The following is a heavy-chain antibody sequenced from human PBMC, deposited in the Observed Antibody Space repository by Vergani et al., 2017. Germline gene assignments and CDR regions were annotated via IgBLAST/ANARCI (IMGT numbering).Heavy chain of an antibody. D-gene: IGHD2-15*01. J-gene: IGHJ6*02. CDR3: ARVEWGCGGSCYQDYYYYYGMDV. CDR1: GFTFSSYS. V-gene: IGHV3-21*01. Sequence: EVQLVESGGGLVKPGGSLRLSCAASGFTFSSYSMNWVRQAPGKGLEWVSSISSSSSYIYYADSVKGRFTISRDNAKNSLYLQMNSLRAEDTAVYYCARVEWGCGGSCYQDYYYYYGMDVWGQGTTVTVSS. CDR2: ISSSSSYI.